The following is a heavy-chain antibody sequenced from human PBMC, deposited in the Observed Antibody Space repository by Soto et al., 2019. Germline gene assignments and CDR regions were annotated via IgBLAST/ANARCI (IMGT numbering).Heavy chain of an antibody. CDR2: ISGSGGST. V-gene: IGHV3-23*01. CDR3: AKDPSVIVVVPAAIGDWFDP. CDR1: GFTFSSYA. D-gene: IGHD2-2*01. J-gene: IGHJ5*02. Sequence: XESLLLSCAASGFTFSSYAMSWVRQAPGKGLEWVSAISGSGGSTYYADSVKGRFTISRDNSKNTLYLQMNSLRAEDTAVYYCAKDPSVIVVVPAAIGDWFDPWGQGTLVTVSS.